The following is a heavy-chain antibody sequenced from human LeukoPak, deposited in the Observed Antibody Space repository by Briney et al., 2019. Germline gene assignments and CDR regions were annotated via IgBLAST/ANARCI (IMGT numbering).Heavy chain of an antibody. Sequence: GRSLRLSCAASGFTFSSYAMHWVRQAPGKGLEWVAVISYDGSNKYYADSVKGRFTISRDNSKNTLYLQMNSLRAEDTAVYSCARAAVLVSARYYYGSGSYSPFDPWGQGTLVTVSS. J-gene: IGHJ5*02. CDR3: ARAAVLVSARYYYGSGSYSPFDP. V-gene: IGHV3-30*04. CDR2: ISYDGSNK. CDR1: GFTFSSYA. D-gene: IGHD3-10*01.